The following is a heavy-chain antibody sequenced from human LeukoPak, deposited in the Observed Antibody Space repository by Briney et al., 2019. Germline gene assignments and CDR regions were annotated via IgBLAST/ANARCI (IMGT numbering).Heavy chain of an antibody. D-gene: IGHD1-14*01. Sequence: PGGSLRLSCAASGFTFSSCWMGWVRQAPGSGLEWVAAISKDGSDTYYVDSVKGRFTISRDNAKSSLYLQMNSLRADDTAVYYCARAGRGADGRDWGQGTLVSVSS. V-gene: IGHV3-7*04. CDR2: ISKDGSDT. J-gene: IGHJ4*02. CDR1: GFTFSSCW. CDR3: ARAGRGADGRD.